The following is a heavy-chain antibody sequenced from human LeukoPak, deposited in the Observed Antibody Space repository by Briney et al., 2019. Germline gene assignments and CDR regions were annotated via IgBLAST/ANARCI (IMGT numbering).Heavy chain of an antibody. V-gene: IGHV4-31*03. CDR1: GGSIISGGYY. D-gene: IGHD3-9*01. Sequence: SETLSLTCTVSGGSIISGGYYWSWIRQHPGKGLEWIGYTYYSGSTYYNPSLKSRVTVSADTSKNQFSLKLRSVTAADTAVYYCARVTRTFYDILTGRSREGRFDYWGQGTLVTVSS. CDR2: TYYSGST. CDR3: ARVTRTFYDILTGRSREGRFDY. J-gene: IGHJ4*02.